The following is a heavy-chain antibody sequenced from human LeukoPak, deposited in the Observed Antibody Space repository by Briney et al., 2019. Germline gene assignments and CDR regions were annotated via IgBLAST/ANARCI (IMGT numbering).Heavy chain of an antibody. CDR3: ARVFDY. V-gene: IGHV3-48*04. Sequence: PGGSLRLSCAASGFTFSSYSMNWVRQAPGKGLEWVSYISSGSSTIYYADSVKGRFTISRDNAKNSLYLQMNSLRAEDTAVYYCARVFDYWGQGTLVTVSS. J-gene: IGHJ4*02. CDR2: ISSGSSTI. CDR1: GFTFSSYS.